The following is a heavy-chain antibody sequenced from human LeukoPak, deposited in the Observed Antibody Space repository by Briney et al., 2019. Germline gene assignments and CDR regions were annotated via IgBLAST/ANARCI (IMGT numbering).Heavy chain of an antibody. Sequence: GGSLRLSCAASGFTFFSYEMQWVRQAPGKGLVWVSRINTDGDRTSYADSVKGRFTISRDNAKNTLYLQVNSLRAEDTAVYYCARELTREVTLDYWGQGTLVTVSS. CDR1: GFTFFSYE. D-gene: IGHD4-23*01. V-gene: IGHV3-74*01. CDR2: INTDGDRT. J-gene: IGHJ4*02. CDR3: ARELTREVTLDY.